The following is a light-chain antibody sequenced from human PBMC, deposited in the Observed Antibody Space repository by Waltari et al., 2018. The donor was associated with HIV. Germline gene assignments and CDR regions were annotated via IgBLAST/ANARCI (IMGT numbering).Light chain of an antibody. Sequence: DDVVTQAPLPLRCTPGGQASISCRSSQSLLSRNGNNYLDWYLQKPGQAPQLLIYVGSNRASGVPDRFSGSGSGTDFTLNISRVEAEDVGVYYCMQALEAPLTFGGGTKVQIK. V-gene: IGKV2-28*01. CDR3: MQALEAPLT. J-gene: IGKJ4*01. CDR2: VGS. CDR1: QSLLSRNGNNY.